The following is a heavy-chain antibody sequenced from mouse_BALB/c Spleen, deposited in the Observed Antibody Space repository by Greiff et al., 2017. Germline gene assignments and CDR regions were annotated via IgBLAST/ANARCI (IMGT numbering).Heavy chain of an antibody. D-gene: IGHD2-4*01. CDR2: IYPGDGDT. V-gene: IGHV1-82*01. CDR1: GYAFSSSW. CDR3: AIMITTKELAY. J-gene: IGHJ3*01. Sequence: QVHVKQSGPELVKPGASVKISCKASGYAFSSSWMNWVKQRPGHGLEWIGRIYPGDGDTNYNGKFKGKATLTADKSSSTAYMQLSSLTSVDSAVYFCAIMITTKELAYWGQGTLVTVSA.